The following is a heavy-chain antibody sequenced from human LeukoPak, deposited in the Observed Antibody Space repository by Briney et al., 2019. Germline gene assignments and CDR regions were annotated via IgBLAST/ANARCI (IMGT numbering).Heavy chain of an antibody. J-gene: IGHJ4*02. Sequence: SETLSLTCTVSGGSIGSGYYWAWIRQPPGKGLGWIGSIHYGGTTHYNPSLQSRVTISADTSKNQFALDLRSVTAADTAVYYCTRDIGDFVSDFWGQGTLVTVSS. D-gene: IGHD2-21*02. CDR2: IHYGGTT. CDR3: TRDIGDFVSDF. V-gene: IGHV4-39*02. CDR1: GGSIGSGYY.